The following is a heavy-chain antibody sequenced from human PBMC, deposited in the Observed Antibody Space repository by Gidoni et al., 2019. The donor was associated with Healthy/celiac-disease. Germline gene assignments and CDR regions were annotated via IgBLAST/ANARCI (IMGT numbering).Heavy chain of an antibody. J-gene: IGHJ4*02. V-gene: IGHV3-23*01. Sequence: EVQLLESGGGLVQPGGSLRLSCAASGFTFSSYAMSWVRQAPGKGLEWVSAISGSGVSTYYPDSVKGRFTISRDNSKNTLYLQMNSLRAEDTAVYYCAKDGHRIAARPGSFDYWGQGTLVTVSS. D-gene: IGHD6-6*01. CDR3: AKDGHRIAARPGSFDY. CDR1: GFTFSSYA. CDR2: ISGSGVST.